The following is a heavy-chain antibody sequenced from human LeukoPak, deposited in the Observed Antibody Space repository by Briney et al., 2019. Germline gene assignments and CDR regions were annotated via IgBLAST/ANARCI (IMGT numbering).Heavy chain of an antibody. Sequence: PSETLSLTCAVYGGSFSGYYWSWIRQPPGKGLEWIGEINHSGSTNYNPSFKSRVTISVDTSKNQFSLKLSSVTAADTAVYYCARARGDILTGYYHGYWGQGTLVTVSS. CDR1: GGSFSGYY. D-gene: IGHD3-9*01. CDR3: ARARGDILTGYYHGY. CDR2: INHSGST. V-gene: IGHV4-34*01. J-gene: IGHJ4*02.